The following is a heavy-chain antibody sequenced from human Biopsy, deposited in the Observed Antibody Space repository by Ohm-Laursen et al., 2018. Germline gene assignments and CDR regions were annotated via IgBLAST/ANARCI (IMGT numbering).Heavy chain of an antibody. J-gene: IGHJ4*02. CDR1: GYSFTSYY. CDR2: INPSGSTT. CDR3: ARNTGWYGGLYYFDY. D-gene: IGHD6-19*01. Sequence: SVKVSCKASGYSFTSYYMHWVRQAPGQGLEWMGMINPSGSTTSYPQIFQGRVTMTRDTSKSTVYMELSSLRSADTAVYYCARNTGWYGGLYYFDYWGQGTLVTVSS. V-gene: IGHV1-46*01.